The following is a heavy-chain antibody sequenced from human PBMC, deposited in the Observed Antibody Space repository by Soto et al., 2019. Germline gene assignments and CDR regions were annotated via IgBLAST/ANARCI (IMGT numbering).Heavy chain of an antibody. V-gene: IGHV3-48*03. CDR2: ISSSGSTI. CDR3: AREKARYGDYDFDY. D-gene: IGHD4-17*01. CDR1: GFTFSSYE. J-gene: IGHJ4*02. Sequence: EVQLVESGGGLVQPGGSLRLSCAASGFTFSSYEMNWVRQAPGKGLEWVSYISSSGSTIYYADSVKGRFTISRDNAKNSLYLQMNSLRAEDTAVYYCAREKARYGDYDFDYWGQGTLVTVSS.